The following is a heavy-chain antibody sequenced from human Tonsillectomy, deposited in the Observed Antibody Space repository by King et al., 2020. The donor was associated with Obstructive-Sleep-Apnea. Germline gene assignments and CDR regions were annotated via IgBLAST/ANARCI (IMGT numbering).Heavy chain of an antibody. J-gene: IGHJ5*02. CDR3: VREGSGVDP. CDR1: GFSFGTFN. CDR2: IAGLGDTT. Sequence: VQLVESGGGLAQPGGSLRLSCAASGFSFGTFNMNWVRQAPGKGLEWVSHIAGLGDTTLYAASVKGRFTISRDNTQNSLFLQMNSLRAEDTAVYYCVREGSGVDPWGQGTLVTVSS. V-gene: IGHV3-48*04.